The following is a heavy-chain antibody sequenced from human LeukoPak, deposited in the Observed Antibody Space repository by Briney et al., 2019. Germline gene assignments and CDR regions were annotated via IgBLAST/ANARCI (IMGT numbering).Heavy chain of an antibody. CDR3: ASTGRLGSYDY. V-gene: IGHV3-48*01. CDR2: ISSGSSTI. J-gene: IGHJ4*02. D-gene: IGHD2-21*01. Sequence: GGTLRLSCAASGFTFSSYSMNWVRQAPGKGLEWVSYISSGSSTIYYADSVKGRFTISRDNAKNSLYLQMNSLRAEDTAVYYCASTGRLGSYDYWGQGTLVTVSS. CDR1: GFTFSSYS.